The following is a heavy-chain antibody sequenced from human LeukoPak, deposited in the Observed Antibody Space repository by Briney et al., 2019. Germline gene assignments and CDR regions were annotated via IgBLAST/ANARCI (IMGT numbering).Heavy chain of an antibody. Sequence: SETLSLTCAVYGGSFSGYYWSWIRQPPGKGLEWIGEINHSGSTNYNPSLKSRVTISVDTSKNQFSLKLSSVTAADTAVYYCARFMSRYVWGCYRHHLYYFDYWGQGTLVTVSS. D-gene: IGHD3-16*02. J-gene: IGHJ4*02. CDR1: GGSFSGYY. V-gene: IGHV4-34*01. CDR3: ARFMSRYVWGCYRHHLYYFDY. CDR2: INHSGST.